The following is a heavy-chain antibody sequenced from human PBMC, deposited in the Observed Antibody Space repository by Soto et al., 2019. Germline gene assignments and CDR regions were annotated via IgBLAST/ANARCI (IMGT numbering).Heavy chain of an antibody. D-gene: IGHD4-17*01. V-gene: IGHV3-64D*08. J-gene: IGHJ6*02. CDR1: GFTFSSYA. CDR3: VNDYGDYVYGMDV. Sequence: PGGSLRLSCSASGFTFSSYAMHWVRQAPGKRLEYVSAISSNGGSTYYADSVKGRFTISRDNSKNTLYLQMSSLRAEDTAVYYCVNDYGDYVYGMDVWGQGTTVTVSS. CDR2: ISSNGGST.